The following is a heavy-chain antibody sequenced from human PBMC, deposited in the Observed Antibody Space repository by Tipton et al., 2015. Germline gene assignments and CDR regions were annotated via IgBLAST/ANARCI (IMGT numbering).Heavy chain of an antibody. CDR1: SDSITKYY. CDR3: ASLLLYGDYVHGLGY. Sequence: TLSLTCSVSSDSITKYYWSWLRQPPGKELEWIGYIQFSGSTNYNPSLKSRVAMSVDTSNNHFSLRLTSLTASDTAVYYCASLLLYGDYVHGLGYWGRGTLVTVSS. V-gene: IGHV4-4*08. D-gene: IGHD4-17*01. CDR2: IQFSGST. J-gene: IGHJ4*02.